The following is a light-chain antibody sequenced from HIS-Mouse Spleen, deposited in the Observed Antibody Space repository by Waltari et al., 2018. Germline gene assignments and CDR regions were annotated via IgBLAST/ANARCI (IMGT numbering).Light chain of an antibody. CDR3: CSYAGSSTFV. J-gene: IGLJ1*01. V-gene: IGLV2-23*01. Sequence: QSALTQPASVSGSPGQSITISCTGTSSDVGSYNLVSWYQQHPGQAPKLMLYEGSKRPSGVANRLSGSKSGNTASLTISGLQAEDEADYYCCSYAGSSTFVFGTGTKVTVL. CDR2: EGS. CDR1: SSDVGSYNL.